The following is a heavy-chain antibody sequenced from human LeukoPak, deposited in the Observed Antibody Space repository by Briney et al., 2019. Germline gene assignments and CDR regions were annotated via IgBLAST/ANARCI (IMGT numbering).Heavy chain of an antibody. V-gene: IGHV1-69*05. D-gene: IGHD4-23*01. CDR1: GGSFSSYA. CDR3: ARVYGANNDWFDP. Sequence: SVKVSCKASGGSFSSYAISWVRQAPGQGLEWMGGIIPIFGTADYAQKFQGRVTITTDESTGTAYMELSSLRSEDTAAYYCARVYGANNDWFDPWGQGTLVTVSS. J-gene: IGHJ5*02. CDR2: IIPIFGTA.